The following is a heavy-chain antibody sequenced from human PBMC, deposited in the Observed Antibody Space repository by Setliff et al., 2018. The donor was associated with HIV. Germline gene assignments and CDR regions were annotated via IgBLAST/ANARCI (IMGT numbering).Heavy chain of an antibody. CDR1: GGSISRGDYY. V-gene: IGHV4-61*09. Sequence: ASETLSLTCTVSGGSISRGDYYWDWIRQPAGKGLEWIGHIYTSGSTSGSTNYNPSLKSRVTISADTSKNQFSLKLNSVTAADTAVYYCASGMALYYYHYMDVWGKGTTVTVSS. J-gene: IGHJ6*03. CDR3: ASGMALYYYHYMDV. CDR2: IYTSGSTSGST.